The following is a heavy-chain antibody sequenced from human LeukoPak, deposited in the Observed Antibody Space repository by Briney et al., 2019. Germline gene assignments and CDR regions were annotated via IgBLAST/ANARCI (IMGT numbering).Heavy chain of an antibody. CDR1: GYTFTSYT. CDR3: ARKDQLLDDAFDI. Sequence: ASVKVSCKTSGYTFTSYTVTWVRQAPGQGLEYMGWISPYNGNTNSAQNVLDRLIMTTDTSTSTAYMELRSLTSDDTAVYFCARKDQLLDDAFDIWGQGTMVTVSS. V-gene: IGHV1-18*04. D-gene: IGHD1-1*01. CDR2: ISPYNGNT. J-gene: IGHJ3*02.